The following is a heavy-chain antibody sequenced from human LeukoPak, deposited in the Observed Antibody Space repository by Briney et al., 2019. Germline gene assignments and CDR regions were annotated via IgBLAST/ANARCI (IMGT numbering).Heavy chain of an antibody. CDR3: AKDGPYHDILTGYRRTSAYYFDY. D-gene: IGHD3-9*01. CDR2: IRFGGRNK. Sequence: PGGSLRLSCAASGFSFSNYGMHWVRQAPGKGLEWVAFIRFGGRNKYYADSVKGRFTISRDNSKTTQYLQMNSLRAEDTAVYYCAKDGPYHDILTGYRRTSAYYFDYWGQGTLVTVSS. CDR1: GFSFSNYG. J-gene: IGHJ4*02. V-gene: IGHV3-30*02.